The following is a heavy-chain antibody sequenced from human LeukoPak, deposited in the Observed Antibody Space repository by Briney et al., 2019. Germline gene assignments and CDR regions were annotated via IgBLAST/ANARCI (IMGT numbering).Heavy chain of an antibody. CDR2: ISYDGSNK. CDR1: GFTFSSYG. CDR3: AKDVAGMDV. J-gene: IGHJ6*02. V-gene: IGHV3-30*18. Sequence: GRSLRLSCAASGFTFSSYGMHWVRQAPGKGLEWVAVISYDGSNKYYADSVKGRFTISRDNSKNTLYLQMSSLRAEDTAVYYCAKDVAGMDVWGQGTTVTVSS. D-gene: IGHD2-21*01.